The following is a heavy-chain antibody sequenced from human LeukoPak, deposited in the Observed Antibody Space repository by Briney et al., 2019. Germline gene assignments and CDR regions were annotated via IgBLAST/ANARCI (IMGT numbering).Heavy chain of an antibody. Sequence: GGSLRLSCAASGFTFSNYAMSWVRQAPGKGLEWVSGLSDSGGSTYYADSVKGRFTISRDSSSNTLFLQMNSLRADDTAVYFCAKDRGDSSWPYFDYWGQGTLVTVSS. CDR3: AKDRGDSSWPYFDY. D-gene: IGHD2-21*02. CDR1: GFTFSNYA. J-gene: IGHJ4*02. V-gene: IGHV3-23*01. CDR2: LSDSGGST.